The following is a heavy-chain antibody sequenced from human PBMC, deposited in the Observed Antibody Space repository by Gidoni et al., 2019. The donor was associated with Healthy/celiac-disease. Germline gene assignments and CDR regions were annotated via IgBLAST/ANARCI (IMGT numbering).Heavy chain of an antibody. CDR1: AGSISSGGYY. CDR3: AGNIDWPPIWDY. CDR2: IYYSGST. Sequence: QVQLQESGPGLVKPSQTLSLTCTFSAGSISSGGYYWSWIRQHPGKGLEWIGYIYYSGSTYYNPSLKSRVTISVDTSKNQFSLKLSSVTAADTAVYYCAGNIDWPPIWDYWGQGTLVTVSS. J-gene: IGHJ4*02. D-gene: IGHD3-9*01. V-gene: IGHV4-31*03.